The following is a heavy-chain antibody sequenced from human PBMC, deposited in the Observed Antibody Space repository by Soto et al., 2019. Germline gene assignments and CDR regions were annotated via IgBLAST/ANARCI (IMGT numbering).Heavy chain of an antibody. CDR3: ARYRWLGDFWSGYYGYYYGMDV. CDR1: GYSFTSYW. Sequence: GESLKISCKGSGYSFTSYWIGWVRQMPGKGLEWMGIIYPGDSDTRYSPSFQGQVTISADKSISTAYLQWSSLKASDTAMYYCARYRWLGDFWSGYYGYYYGMDVWGQGTTVTVSS. CDR2: IYPGDSDT. J-gene: IGHJ6*02. V-gene: IGHV5-51*01. D-gene: IGHD3-3*01.